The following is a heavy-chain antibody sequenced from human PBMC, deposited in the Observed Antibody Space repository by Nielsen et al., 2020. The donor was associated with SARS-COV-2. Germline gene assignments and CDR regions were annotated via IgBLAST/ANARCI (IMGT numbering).Heavy chain of an antibody. D-gene: IGHD3-10*01. J-gene: IGHJ4*02. CDR1: GYTFTSYY. CDR2: INPSGGST. CDR3: ARDERMVRGVIIF. V-gene: IGHV1-46*01. Sequence: ASVKVSYKASGYTFTSYYMHWVRQAPGQGLEWMGIINPSGGSTSYAQKFQGRVTMTRDTSISTAYMELSRLRSDDTAVYYCARDERMVRGVIIFWGQGTLVTVSS.